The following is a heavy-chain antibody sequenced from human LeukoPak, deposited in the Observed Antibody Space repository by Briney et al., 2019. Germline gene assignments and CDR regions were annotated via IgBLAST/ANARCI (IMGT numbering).Heavy chain of an antibody. D-gene: IGHD3-22*01. V-gene: IGHV1-2*02. CDR3: ARDERYYDSSGYYYGLDV. Sequence: ASVKVSCKASGYTFTGYYMHWVRQAPGQGLEWMGWINPNSDGTNYARKFQGRVTMTRDTSISTAYMELSRLRSDDTAVYYCARDERYYDSSGYYYGLDVWGQGTTVTVSS. CDR1: GYTFTGYY. J-gene: IGHJ6*02. CDR2: INPNSDGT.